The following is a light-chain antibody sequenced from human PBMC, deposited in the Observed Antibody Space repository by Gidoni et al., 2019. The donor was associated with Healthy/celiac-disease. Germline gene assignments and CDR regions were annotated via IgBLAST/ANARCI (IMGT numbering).Light chain of an antibody. CDR1: KVGDKY. V-gene: IGLV3-1*01. J-gene: IGLJ2*01. Sequence: SYELTQPPSVSVSPGQTASITCSGDKVGDKYACWYQQKPGQSPVLVIYQDSKRPSGIPERFSGSNSGNTATLPISGTRAMDEADYYCQAWDSSTVVFGGGTKLTVL. CDR3: QAWDSSTVV. CDR2: QDS.